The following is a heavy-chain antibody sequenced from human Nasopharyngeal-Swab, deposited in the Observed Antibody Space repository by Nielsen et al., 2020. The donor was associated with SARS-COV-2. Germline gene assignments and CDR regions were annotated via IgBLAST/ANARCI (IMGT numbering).Heavy chain of an antibody. V-gene: IGHV1-69*13. Sequence: SVKVSCKASGGTFSSYAISWVRQTPGQGLEWMGGIIPIFGTANYAQKFQGRVTITADESTSTAYMELSSLRSEDTAVYYCAREERLLRRYGFDYWGQGTLVTVSS. CDR1: GGTFSSYA. J-gene: IGHJ4*02. CDR3: AREERLLRRYGFDY. CDR2: IIPIFGTA. D-gene: IGHD3-22*01.